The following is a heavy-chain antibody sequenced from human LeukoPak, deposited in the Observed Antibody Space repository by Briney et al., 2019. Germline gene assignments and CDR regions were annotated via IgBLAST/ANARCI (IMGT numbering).Heavy chain of an antibody. Sequence: GGSLRLSCAASGFTFSNYPMNWVRQAPGKGLEWVSYIGSGGSPIYYADSVRGRFSISRDNAKNSLYLQMNSLRAEDTAVYYCARPRVLLWFGELPNTPYYFDYWGQGTLVTVSS. J-gene: IGHJ4*02. CDR2: IGSGGSPI. CDR1: GFTFSNYP. V-gene: IGHV3-48*04. CDR3: ARPRVLLWFGELPNTPYYFDY. D-gene: IGHD3-10*01.